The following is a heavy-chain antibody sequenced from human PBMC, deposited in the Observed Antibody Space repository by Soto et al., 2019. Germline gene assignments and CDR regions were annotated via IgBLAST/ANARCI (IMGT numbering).Heavy chain of an antibody. CDR1: GGSFSGYY. J-gene: IGHJ5*02. CDR3: ARLAAAGTDWFDP. D-gene: IGHD6-13*01. V-gene: IGHV4-34*01. CDR2: IKHSGST. Sequence: QVQLQQWGAGLLKPSETLSLTCAVYGGSFSGYYWSWIRQPPGKGLEWIGEIKHSGSTNYNPSLKSHVTISVHTSKNQFSLKLSSVTAADTAVYYCARLAAAGTDWFDPWGQGTLVTVSS.